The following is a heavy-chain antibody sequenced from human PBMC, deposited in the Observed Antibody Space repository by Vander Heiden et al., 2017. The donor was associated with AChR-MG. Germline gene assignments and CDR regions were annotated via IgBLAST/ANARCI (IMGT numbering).Heavy chain of an antibody. V-gene: IGHV1-24*01. CDR3: AAINMTTVTTRGFDY. CDR1: GYTLTELS. J-gene: IGHJ4*02. CDR2: FEPEDGET. D-gene: IGHD4-4*01. Sequence: QVQLVQSGAEVKKPGASVKVSCKVPGYTLTELSMHWVRQEPGKGLEWMGGFEPEDGETIYEQNFQGRVTMTEDTSTDTAYMELSRLRSEDTAVYYCAAINMTTVTTRGFDYWGQGSLVTVSS.